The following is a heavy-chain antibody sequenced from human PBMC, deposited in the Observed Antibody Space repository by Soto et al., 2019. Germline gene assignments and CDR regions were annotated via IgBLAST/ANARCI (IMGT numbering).Heavy chain of an antibody. Sequence: PGGSLRLSCAASGFTFSNYAMTWVRQAPGEGLEWVSTITPTGVTYYGDTVKGRFTISRDNSKSTLFLQMNSLRAEDTAIYYCARTDKFNSQSSGWANRFDCWGQGTLVTVSS. D-gene: IGHD6-19*01. CDR3: ARTDKFNSQSSGWANRFDC. CDR2: ITPTGVT. CDR1: GFTFSNYA. J-gene: IGHJ4*02. V-gene: IGHV3-23*01.